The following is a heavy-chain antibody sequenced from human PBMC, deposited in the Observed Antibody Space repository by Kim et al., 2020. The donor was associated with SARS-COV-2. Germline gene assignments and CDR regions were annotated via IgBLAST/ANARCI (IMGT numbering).Heavy chain of an antibody. V-gene: IGHV3-23*01. CDR3: AREPARRADY. J-gene: IGHJ4*02. CDR2: GST. D-gene: IGHD1-1*01. Sequence: GSTSSAAPGKGRFTISRNNSENTLHLQMGSLRVEDTGVYYCAREPARRADYWGRGTLVTVSS.